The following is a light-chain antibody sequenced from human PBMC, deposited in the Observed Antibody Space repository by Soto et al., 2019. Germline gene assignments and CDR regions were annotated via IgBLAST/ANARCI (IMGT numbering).Light chain of an antibody. J-gene: IGKJ1*01. Sequence: GDRVTITCRASQSVDNWLAWYQQKPGEAPELLIYDAFSLKSGVSSRFSGSRSGTEFALTISSLQPDDSATYYCQQYDSPPPTFGQGTKVDIK. CDR3: QQYDSPPPT. CDR2: DAF. CDR1: QSVDNW. V-gene: IGKV1-5*01.